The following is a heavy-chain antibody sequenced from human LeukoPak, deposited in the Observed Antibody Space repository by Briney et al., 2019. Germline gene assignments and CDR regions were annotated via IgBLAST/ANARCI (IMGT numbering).Heavy chain of an antibody. V-gene: IGHV4-59*08. CDR3: ARQIIRGQYLIHFDY. J-gene: IGHJ4*02. D-gene: IGHD1-26*01. Sequence: SETLSLTCTVSDDSISNYYWSWIRQPPGKGLEWIGYIYYSGNTYYNPSLKSRVAISVDTSKSQFSLRLNSVTAADTAVYYCARQIIRGQYLIHFDYWSQGTLVTVSS. CDR1: DDSISNYY. CDR2: IYYSGNT.